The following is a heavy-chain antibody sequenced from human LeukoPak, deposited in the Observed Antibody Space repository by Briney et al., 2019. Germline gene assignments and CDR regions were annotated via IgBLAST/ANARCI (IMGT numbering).Heavy chain of an antibody. V-gene: IGHV3-53*01. CDR3: ASLGSGSYYSAYYYYGMDV. CDR1: GFTVSSNY. Sequence: GGSLRLSCAASGFTVSSNYMSWVRQAPGKGLEWVSVIYSGGSTYYADSVKGRFTISRDNSKNTLYPQMNSLRAEDTAVYYCASLGSGSYYSAYYYYGMDVWGKGTTVTVSS. D-gene: IGHD3-10*01. CDR2: IYSGGST. J-gene: IGHJ6*04.